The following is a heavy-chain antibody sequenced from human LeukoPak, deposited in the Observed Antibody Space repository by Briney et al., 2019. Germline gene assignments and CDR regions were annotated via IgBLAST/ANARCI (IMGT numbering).Heavy chain of an antibody. V-gene: IGHV3-23*01. J-gene: IGHJ6*02. CDR3: AEIALYLYYYYGMDV. CDR1: GFTFSSYA. CDR2: ISGSGGST. Sequence: ESGGSLRLSCAASGFTFSSYAMSWVRQAPGEGLEWVSAISGSGGSTYYADSVKGRFTISRDNSKNTLYLQMNSLRAEDTAVYYCAEIALYLYYYYGMDVWGQGTTVTVSS.